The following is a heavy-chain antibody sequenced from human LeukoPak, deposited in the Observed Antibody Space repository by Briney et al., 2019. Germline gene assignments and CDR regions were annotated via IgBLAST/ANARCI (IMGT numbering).Heavy chain of an antibody. CDR3: AREGPRGNSQFDY. Sequence: GGSLRLSCAASGFTFSSYGMHWVRQAPGKGLEWVALMWYDGSNKYYADSVKGRLTISRDNSKNTLYLQMNSLRAEDTAVYYCAREGPRGNSQFDYWGQGTLVTVSS. D-gene: IGHD2/OR15-2a*01. J-gene: IGHJ4*02. CDR1: GFTFSSYG. V-gene: IGHV3-33*01. CDR2: MWYDGSNK.